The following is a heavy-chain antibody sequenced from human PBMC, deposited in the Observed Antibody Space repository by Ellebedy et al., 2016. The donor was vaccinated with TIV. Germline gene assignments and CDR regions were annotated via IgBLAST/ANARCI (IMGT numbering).Heavy chain of an antibody. CDR2: IKSKNDGGTT. J-gene: IGHJ4*02. CDR3: TTEEYCSGGSCPGD. D-gene: IGHD2-15*01. CDR1: GFTFSNAW. Sequence: GGSLRLSXAASGFTFSNAWMGWVRQAPGKGLEWIGRIKSKNDGGTTDYAAPVKGRFTMSRDDSKNTLYLQMNSLKSEDTAVYYCTTEEYCSGGSCPGDWGQGTLVTVSS. V-gene: IGHV3-15*01.